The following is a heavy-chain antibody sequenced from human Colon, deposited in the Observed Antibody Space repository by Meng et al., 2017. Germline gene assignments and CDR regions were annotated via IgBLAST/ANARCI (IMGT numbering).Heavy chain of an antibody. D-gene: IGHD3-3*01. CDR1: VLIVSPKH. V-gene: IGHV3-53*05. CDR3: ANRFV. Sequence: EVHLGGAGGGFIRPGGSRRRPVATSVLIVSPKHMSWVRQAPGKGLEWVSVNHSGGSTYYADSVKGRFTISRDNSKNTLYLQMNSLRIEDTAVYHCANRFVWGLGTLVTVSS. J-gene: IGHJ4*02. CDR2: NHSGGST.